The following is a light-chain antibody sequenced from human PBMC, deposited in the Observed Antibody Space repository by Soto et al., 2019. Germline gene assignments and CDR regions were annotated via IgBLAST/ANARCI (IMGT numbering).Light chain of an antibody. CDR1: SSDIGGYNY. CDR3: SSYTSSRTVV. V-gene: IGLV2-14*01. Sequence: QSVLNQPASVSGSPGQSITISCTGTSSDIGGYNYVSWYQQHPGKAPKLMIYDVSSRPSGVSNRFSGSKSGNTASLTISGLQAEDEADYYCSSYTSSRTVVFGGGTKVTVL. J-gene: IGLJ2*01. CDR2: DVS.